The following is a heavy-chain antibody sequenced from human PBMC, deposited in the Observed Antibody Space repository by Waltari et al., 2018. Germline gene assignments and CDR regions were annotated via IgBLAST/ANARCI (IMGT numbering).Heavy chain of an antibody. CDR1: GFTFSNYW. CDR3: ATSYHL. J-gene: IGHJ4*02. Sequence: EMQLVESGGGLVQPGGSLRLSCAASGFTFSNYWMNWVRQAPGKGLEWVANIKQDGSETNYVDSVKGRFTISRDNAKNSLLLQMNSLSAGDTAVYFCATSYHLWGQGTLVTVSS. V-gene: IGHV3-7*01. CDR2: IKQDGSET. D-gene: IGHD3-3*02.